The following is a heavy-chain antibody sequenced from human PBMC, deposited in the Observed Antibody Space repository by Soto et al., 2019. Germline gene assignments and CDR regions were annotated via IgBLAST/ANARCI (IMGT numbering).Heavy chain of an antibody. D-gene: IGHD2-8*01. Sequence: PSQTLSLTCAISGDSVSSNSAAWNWIRQSPSSGLEWLGRTYYRSKWYNDYAVSVKSRITINPDTSKNQFSLQLNSVTPEDTAVYYCAREGWSTNHYYYGMDVWGQGTTVTVSS. CDR1: GDSVSSNSAA. CDR2: TYYRSKWYN. J-gene: IGHJ6*02. V-gene: IGHV6-1*01. CDR3: AREGWSTNHYYYGMDV.